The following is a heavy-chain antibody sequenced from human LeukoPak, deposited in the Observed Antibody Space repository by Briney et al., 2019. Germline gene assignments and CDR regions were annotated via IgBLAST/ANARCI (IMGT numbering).Heavy chain of an antibody. Sequence: PSETLSLTXAVYGGSFSGYYWSWIRQPPGKGLEWIWEINHSGSTNYNPSLKSRVTISVDTSKTQCSLKLSSVTAADTAVYYCARGREVVVPAAYDYWGQGTLVTVSS. CDR3: ARGREVVVPAAYDY. J-gene: IGHJ4*02. CDR1: GGSFSGYY. CDR2: INHSGST. D-gene: IGHD2-2*01. V-gene: IGHV4-34*01.